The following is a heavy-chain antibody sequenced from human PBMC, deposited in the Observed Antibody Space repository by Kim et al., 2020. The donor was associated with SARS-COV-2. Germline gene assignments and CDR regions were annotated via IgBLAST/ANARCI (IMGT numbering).Heavy chain of an antibody. V-gene: IGHV7-4-1*02. D-gene: IGHD1-20*01. CDR2: INTNTGNP. Sequence: ASVKVSCKASGYTFTSYAINWVRQAPGQGLEWMGWINTNTGNPTYAQGYTGRFVFSLATSVSTAYLQISSLKADDTAVYYCARSITGSNYYYYYMDVWG. CDR1: GYTFTSYA. J-gene: IGHJ6*03. CDR3: ARSITGSNYYYYYMDV.